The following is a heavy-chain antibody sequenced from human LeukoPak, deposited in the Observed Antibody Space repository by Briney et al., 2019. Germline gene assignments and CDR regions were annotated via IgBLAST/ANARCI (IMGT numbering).Heavy chain of an antibody. CDR1: GFTFSNYA. D-gene: IGHD1/OR15-1a*01. Sequence: GGSLRLSCAASGFTFSNYAMTWVRQAPGKGLEWVSTIGISGTTTYYADSVKGHFTISRDNSKNTLYLQMNSLRAEDTAVYYCASEGSYNWNTVDYWGQGTLVTVSS. CDR3: ASEGSYNWNTVDY. CDR2: IGISGTTT. J-gene: IGHJ4*02. V-gene: IGHV3-23*01.